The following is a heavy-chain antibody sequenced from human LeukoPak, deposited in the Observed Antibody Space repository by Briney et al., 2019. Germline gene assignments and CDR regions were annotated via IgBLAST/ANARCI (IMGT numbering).Heavy chain of an antibody. CDR1: GGSISSSSYY. V-gene: IGHV4-39*01. J-gene: IGHJ4*02. D-gene: IGHD3-22*01. CDR3: ARQPHDYYDSSGYYFDY. CDR2: IYYSGST. Sequence: SETLSLTCTVSGGSISSSSYYWGWIRQPPGKGLEWIGSIYYSGSTYYNPSLKSRVTISVDTSKNQFSLKLSSVTAADTAVYYCARQPHDYYDSSGYYFDYWGQGTLVTVSS.